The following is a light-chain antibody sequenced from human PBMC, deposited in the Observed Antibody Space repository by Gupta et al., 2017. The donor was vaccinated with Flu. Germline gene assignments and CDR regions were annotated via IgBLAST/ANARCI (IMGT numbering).Light chain of an antibody. Sequence: IQLAQSPSFRSASLGDRFTITCRTSKGISSYLAWYQQQPVKAPKPLIYAASTLQSGVPSSFCGSGAGTEFTLTISSLQPEDVATYYCQQLNSYLVSFGQGTKLEIK. CDR1: KGISSY. V-gene: IGKV1-9*01. CDR2: AAS. J-gene: IGKJ2*03. CDR3: QQLNSYLVS.